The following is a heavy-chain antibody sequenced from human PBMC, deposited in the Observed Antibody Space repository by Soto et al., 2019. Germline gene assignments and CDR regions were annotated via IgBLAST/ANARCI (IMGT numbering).Heavy chain of an antibody. J-gene: IGHJ4*02. CDR1: GFTFTDYA. D-gene: IGHD3-10*01. Sequence: EVQLLESGGGLVQPGGSLRLSCAASGFTFTDYAMNWVRQAPGKGLEWVSSIGGTSGNTFYADSVKGRFTISKDNFKNTLFLQMNSLRVEDTAIYYCVKEIPTAGTGVFFDYWGQGTLVTVSS. CDR2: IGGTSGNT. CDR3: VKEIPTAGTGVFFDY. V-gene: IGHV3-23*01.